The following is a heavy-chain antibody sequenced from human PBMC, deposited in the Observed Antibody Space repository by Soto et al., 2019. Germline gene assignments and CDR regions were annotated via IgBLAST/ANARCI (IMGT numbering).Heavy chain of an antibody. CDR1: GFTFSDHY. CDR3: ARIPPYGSGSYDY. V-gene: IGHV3-72*01. CDR2: TRNKANSYTT. D-gene: IGHD3-10*01. Sequence: EVQLVESGGGLVQPGGSLRLSCAASGFTFSDHYMDWVRQAPGKGLEWVGRTRNKANSYTTEYAASVKGRFTISRDDSKNSRYLQMNSLKTEDTAVYYCARIPPYGSGSYDYWGQGTLVTVSS. J-gene: IGHJ4*02.